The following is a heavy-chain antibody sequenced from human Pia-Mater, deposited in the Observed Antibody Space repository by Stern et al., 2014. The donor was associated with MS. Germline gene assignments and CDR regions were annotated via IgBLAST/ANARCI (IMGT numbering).Heavy chain of an antibody. D-gene: IGHD2-2*01. V-gene: IGHV4-31*03. CDR1: GGSISSGGYF. CDR2: IYHSGGT. CDR3: ARKGAIVPAAIENWFDS. Sequence: QVQLQESGPGLVKPSQTLSLTCTVSGGSISSGGYFWSWIRQHPGKGLEWIGFIYHSGGTYYNPSLKSRLTISVDTSKNQFSLNLSSVTAADTAVYYCARKGAIVPAAIENWFDSWGQGTLVTVSS. J-gene: IGHJ5*01.